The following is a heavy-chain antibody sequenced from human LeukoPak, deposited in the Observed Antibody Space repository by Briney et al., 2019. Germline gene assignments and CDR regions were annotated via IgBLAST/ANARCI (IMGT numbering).Heavy chain of an antibody. J-gene: IGHJ4*02. CDR1: GGSISGYY. V-gene: IGHV4-59*08. Sequence: SETLSLTCTVSGGSISGYYWSWIRQPPGKGLEWIAYISYSGSTNYNPSLKSRVTISVDTSKNQFSLNLSSVTAADTAVYYCVRHSSGTTYDYRGQGIQVTVSS. CDR3: VRHSSGTTYDY. CDR2: ISYSGST. D-gene: IGHD1-7*01.